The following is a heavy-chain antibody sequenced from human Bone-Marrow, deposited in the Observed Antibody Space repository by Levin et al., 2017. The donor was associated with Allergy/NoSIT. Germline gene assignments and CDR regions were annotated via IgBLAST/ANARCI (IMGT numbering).Heavy chain of an antibody. CDR2: ISGSGDST. D-gene: IGHD6-19*01. V-gene: IGHV3-23*01. J-gene: IGHJ4*02. Sequence: GESLKISCAASGFTFTSYAMSWVRQAPGKGLEWVSGISGSGDSTYYADSVKGRFTISRDYSKNTLYLQMNSLRAEDTAIYYCAKNRQWLAPKNFDYWGQGALVTVSS. CDR3: AKNRQWLAPKNFDY. CDR1: GFTFTSYA.